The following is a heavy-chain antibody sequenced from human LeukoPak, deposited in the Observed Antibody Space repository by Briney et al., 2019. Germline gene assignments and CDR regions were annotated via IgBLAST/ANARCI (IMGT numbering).Heavy chain of an antibody. CDR1: GGSISSYY. J-gene: IGHJ6*02. Sequence: SETLSLTCTVSGGSISSYYWSWIRQPPGKGLEWIGCIYYSGSTNYNPSLKSRVTISVDTSKNQFSLKLSSVTAADTAVYYCAGVVGATLMGYYYYGMDVWGQGTTVTVSS. CDR2: IYYSGST. D-gene: IGHD1-26*01. CDR3: AGVVGATLMGYYYYGMDV. V-gene: IGHV4-59*08.